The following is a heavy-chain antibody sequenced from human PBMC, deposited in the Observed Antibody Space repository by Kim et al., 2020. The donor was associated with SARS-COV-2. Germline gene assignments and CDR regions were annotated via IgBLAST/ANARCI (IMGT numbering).Heavy chain of an antibody. Sequence: ASVKVSCKASGYTFTSYYMHWVRQAPGQGLEWMGIINPSGGSTSYAQKFQGRVTMTRDTSTSTVYMELSSLRSEDTAVYYCARSFLIGVATTDFDYWGQGTLVTVSS. CDR1: GYTFTSYY. CDR3: ARSFLIGVATTDFDY. V-gene: IGHV1-46*01. J-gene: IGHJ4*02. CDR2: INPSGGST. D-gene: IGHD5-12*01.